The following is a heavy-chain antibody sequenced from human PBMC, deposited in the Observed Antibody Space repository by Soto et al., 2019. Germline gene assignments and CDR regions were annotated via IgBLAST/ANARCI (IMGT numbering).Heavy chain of an antibody. CDR3: ASSPYYYDSSGRDAFDI. Sequence: QVQLVQSGAEVKKPGASVKVSCKASGYTFTSYDINWVRQATGQGLEWMGWMNPNSGNTGYAQKFQGRVTMTRNTSISTAYMELSSLRAEDTAVYYCASSPYYYDSSGRDAFDIWGQGTMVTVSS. V-gene: IGHV1-8*01. CDR1: GYTFTSYD. D-gene: IGHD3-22*01. J-gene: IGHJ3*02. CDR2: MNPNSGNT.